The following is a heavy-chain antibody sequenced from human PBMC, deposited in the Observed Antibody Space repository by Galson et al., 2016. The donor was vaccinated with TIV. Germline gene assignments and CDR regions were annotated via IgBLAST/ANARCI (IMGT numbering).Heavy chain of an antibody. D-gene: IGHD5/OR15-5a*01. J-gene: IGHJ3*02. Sequence: SVKVSCKASGVPFSSYPISWVRQAPGQGLEWMGGIIPIFRIANYAQRFRDRVTITRDESTSTAYMELSSLRSEDTAVYYWAREGRGYSVADAFDIWGHGTMVTVSS. CDR3: AREGRGYSVADAFDI. CDR2: IIPIFRIA. CDR1: GVPFSSYP. V-gene: IGHV1-69*05.